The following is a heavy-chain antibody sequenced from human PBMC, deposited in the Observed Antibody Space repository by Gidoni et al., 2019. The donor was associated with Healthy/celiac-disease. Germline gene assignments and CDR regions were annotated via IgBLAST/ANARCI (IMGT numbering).Heavy chain of an antibody. D-gene: IGHD1-26*01. CDR1: GFTFCSYA. CDR2: ISYDGSNK. V-gene: IGHV3-30*01. Sequence: QVQLVESGGGVVQTGRSRRLSCAASGFTFCSYAMRWVRQAPGKGLEWVAVISYDGSNKYYADSVKGRFTISRDNSKNTLYLQMNSLRAEDTAVYYCARALGIVGATTGVYYGMDVWGQGTTVTVSS. CDR3: ARALGIVGATTGVYYGMDV. J-gene: IGHJ6*02.